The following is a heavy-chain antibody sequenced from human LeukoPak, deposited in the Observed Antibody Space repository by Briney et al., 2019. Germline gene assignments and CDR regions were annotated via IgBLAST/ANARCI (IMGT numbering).Heavy chain of an antibody. CDR3: ARHNYGSGRYYYYYMDV. Sequence: SETLSLTCTVSGGSISSSSYYWGWISQPPGKGLEWIGSIYYSGSTYYNPSLKSRVTISVDTSKNQFSLKLSSVTAADTAVYYCARHNYGSGRYYYYYMDVWGKGTTVTVSS. D-gene: IGHD3-10*01. CDR2: IYYSGST. CDR1: GGSISSSSYY. J-gene: IGHJ6*03. V-gene: IGHV4-39*01.